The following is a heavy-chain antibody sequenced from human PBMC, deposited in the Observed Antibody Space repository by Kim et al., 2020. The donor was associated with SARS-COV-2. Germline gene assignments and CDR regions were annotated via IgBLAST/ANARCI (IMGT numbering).Heavy chain of an antibody. CDR3: ANRRDGFNSVDY. J-gene: IGHJ4*02. V-gene: IGHV3-23*01. CDR2: ISASGDST. Sequence: RGSLRLSCAASGFTFSNYAMTWVRQAPGKGLEWVSAISASGDSTYYADSVKGRFTISRDNSKNTLYLQMNSLRAEDTAVYYCANRRDGFNSVDYWGQGTLVTVSS. D-gene: IGHD5-12*01. CDR1: GFTFSNYA.